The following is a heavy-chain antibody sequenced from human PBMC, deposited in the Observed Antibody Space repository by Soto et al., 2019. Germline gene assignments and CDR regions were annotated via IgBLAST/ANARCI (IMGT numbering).Heavy chain of an antibody. J-gene: IGHJ3*02. Sequence: ASLKVSCKASGYTFNSYYMNWVRQAPGQVLEWMGIINPSGGSTSYAQKFQGRVTMTRDTSTSTVYMELSSLRSEDTAVYYCAIYGHVLRYFDWSNKGGALDIWGQGKMVPVS. CDR1: GYTFNSYY. V-gene: IGHV1-46*02. CDR2: INPSGGST. D-gene: IGHD3-9*01. CDR3: AIYGHVLRYFDWSNKGGALDI.